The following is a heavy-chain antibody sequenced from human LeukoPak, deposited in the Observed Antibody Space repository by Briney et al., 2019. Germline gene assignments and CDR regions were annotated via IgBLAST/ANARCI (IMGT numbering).Heavy chain of an antibody. V-gene: IGHV3-21*04. J-gene: IGHJ4*02. CDR1: GFTFSSYS. D-gene: IGHD5/OR15-5a*01. CDR3: AKVQSNYFDY. Sequence: GGSLRLSCAASGFTFSSYSMNWVRQAPGKGLEWVSSISSSSSYIYYADSVKGRFTISRDNSKNTLYLQINSLRAEDTAVYYCAKVQSNYFDYWGQGTLVTVSS. CDR2: ISSSSSYI.